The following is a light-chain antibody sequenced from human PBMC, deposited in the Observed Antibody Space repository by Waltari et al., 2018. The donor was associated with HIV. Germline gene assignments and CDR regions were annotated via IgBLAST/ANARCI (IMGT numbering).Light chain of an antibody. V-gene: IGKV3-11*01. J-gene: IGKJ3*01. Sequence: EIVLTQSPATLSLSPGGRATLSCRASQSVYSYLAWYQHKPGQAPRLLIYDASNRATGIPARFSGSGSGTDFTLTISSLEPEDLAIYYCQQRVNWPLTFGPGTKVDIK. CDR2: DAS. CDR1: QSVYSY. CDR3: QQRVNWPLT.